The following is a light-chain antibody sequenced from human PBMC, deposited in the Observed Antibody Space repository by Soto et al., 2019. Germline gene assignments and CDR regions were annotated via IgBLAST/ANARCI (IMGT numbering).Light chain of an antibody. V-gene: IGKV1-17*01. CDR1: LDIRNE. Sequence: IQVTQSPSSLSASVGDRVTITCRASLDIRNELDWYQQKPGKAPKRLIYDASTLQDWVPSRFSGDGSGTEFTLTISSLQSEDFATYFCLQHKSYTWTFGQGTKV. CDR2: DAS. J-gene: IGKJ1*01. CDR3: LQHKSYTWT.